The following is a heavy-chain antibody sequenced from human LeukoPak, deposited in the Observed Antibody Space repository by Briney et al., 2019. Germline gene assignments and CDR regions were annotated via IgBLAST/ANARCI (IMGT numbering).Heavy chain of an antibody. CDR1: GGSISSYY. D-gene: IGHD1-1*01. CDR2: IYYSGST. J-gene: IGHJ4*02. V-gene: IGHV4-59*01. Sequence: PSETLSLTCTVSGGSISSYYWSWIRQPPGKGLEWIGYIYYSGSTNYNPSLKSRVTISVDTSKNQFSLKLSSVTAADTPVYYCARDRNDVIDYWGQGTLVTVSS. CDR3: ARDRNDVIDY.